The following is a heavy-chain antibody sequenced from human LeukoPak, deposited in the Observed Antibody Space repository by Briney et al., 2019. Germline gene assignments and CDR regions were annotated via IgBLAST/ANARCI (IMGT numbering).Heavy chain of an antibody. V-gene: IGHV3-53*01. CDR1: GFTVSNNY. CDR3: ARDRAQGEFEHYYYMDV. D-gene: IGHD3-16*01. J-gene: IGHJ6*03. Sequence: GGSLRPSCAASGFTVSNNYMSWVRQAPGKGLEWVSVIYLDGSTYYADSVKGRFTISRDNSKNTLYLQMNSLRAEDTAMYYCARDRAQGEFEHYYYMDVWGKGASVTVSS. CDR2: IYLDGST.